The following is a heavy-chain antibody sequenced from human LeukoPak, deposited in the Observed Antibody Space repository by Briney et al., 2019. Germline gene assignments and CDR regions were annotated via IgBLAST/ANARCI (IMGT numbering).Heavy chain of an antibody. CDR3: ARNLGVNGWFDY. V-gene: IGHV1-18*04. J-gene: IGHJ4*02. CDR2: IRAGDGET. Sequence: ASVKVSCKASGYSFTTYGITWVRQSPGQGLEWMGWIRAGDGETLYAENFQGRVTMTTDTLTTTAYMELSSLTSDDTAVYYCARNLGVNGWFDYWGQGTLVTVSS. D-gene: IGHD6-19*01. CDR1: GYSFTTYG.